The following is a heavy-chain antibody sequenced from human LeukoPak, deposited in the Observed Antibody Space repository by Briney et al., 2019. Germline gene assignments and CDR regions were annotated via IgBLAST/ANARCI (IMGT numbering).Heavy chain of an antibody. CDR1: GFTFDDYA. J-gene: IGHJ4*02. CDR3: AKAVIAVAGYIDY. D-gene: IGHD6-19*01. V-gene: IGHV3-9*01. Sequence: AGGSLRLSCAASGFTFDDYAMHWVRQAPGKGLEWVSGISWNSGSIGYADSVKGRFTISRDNAKNSLYLQMNSLRAEDTALYYCAKAVIAVAGYIDYWGQGTLVTVSS. CDR2: ISWNSGSI.